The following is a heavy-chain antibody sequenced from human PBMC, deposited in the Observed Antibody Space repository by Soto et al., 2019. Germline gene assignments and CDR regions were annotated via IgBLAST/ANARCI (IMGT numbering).Heavy chain of an antibody. D-gene: IGHD2-2*01. Sequence: SETLSLTCAVSGGSFSGYYWRWIRQPPGKGLEWIGEINHSGSTKYNPSPKNRVFISVDTSKNQFYLKLSSVTAADTAVYYCARVRAVPAARHNWFDPWGQGTLVTVSS. J-gene: IGHJ5*02. CDR3: ARVRAVPAARHNWFDP. CDR1: GGSFSGYY. V-gene: IGHV4-34*01. CDR2: INHSGST.